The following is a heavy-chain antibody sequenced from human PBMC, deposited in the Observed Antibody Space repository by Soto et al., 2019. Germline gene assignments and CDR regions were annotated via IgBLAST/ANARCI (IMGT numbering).Heavy chain of an antibody. V-gene: IGHV4-34*01. Sequence: SETLSLTCAVYGGSFSGYYWSWIRQPPGKGLEWIGEINHSGSTNYNPSLKSRVTISVDTSKNQFSLKLSSVTAADTAVYYCARGRGRSSGNPTYYYYYGMDVWGQGTTVTVS. CDR3: ARGRGRSSGNPTYYYYYGMDV. D-gene: IGHD2-15*01. CDR2: INHSGST. CDR1: GGSFSGYY. J-gene: IGHJ6*02.